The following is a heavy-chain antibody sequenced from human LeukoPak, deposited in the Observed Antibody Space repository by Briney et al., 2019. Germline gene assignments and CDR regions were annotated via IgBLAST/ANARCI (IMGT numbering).Heavy chain of an antibody. CDR3: RCESSGHYRRNDY. CDR1: GGSISSGDYY. Sequence: SETLSLTCTVSGGSISSGDYYWSWIRQPPGKGLEWIGYIYYSGSTYYNPSLKSRVTISVDTSKNQFSLKLSSVTAADTAVYYCRCESSGHYRRNDYWGQGTLVTVSS. D-gene: IGHD3-22*01. V-gene: IGHV4-30-4*03. J-gene: IGHJ4*02. CDR2: IYYSGST.